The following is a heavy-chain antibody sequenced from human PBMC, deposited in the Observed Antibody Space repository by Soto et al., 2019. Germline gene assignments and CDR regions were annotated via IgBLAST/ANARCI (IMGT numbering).Heavy chain of an antibody. V-gene: IGHV4-59*08. Sequence: QVQLQESGPGLVKPSETLSLTCTVSGGSISSYYWSWIRQPPGKGLAWIGYIYYSGSTNYNPSLKSRVTISVDTSKNQFSLKLSSVTAADTAVYYCARHVNYGDYFDYWGQGTLVTVSS. CDR1: GGSISSYY. D-gene: IGHD4-17*01. CDR3: ARHVNYGDYFDY. J-gene: IGHJ4*02. CDR2: IYYSGST.